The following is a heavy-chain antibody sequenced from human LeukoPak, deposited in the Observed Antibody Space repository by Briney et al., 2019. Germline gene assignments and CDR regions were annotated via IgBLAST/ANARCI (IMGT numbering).Heavy chain of an antibody. CDR1: GGSISSYY. D-gene: IGHD1-14*01. V-gene: IGHV4-59*12. Sequence: SQTLSLTCTVSGGSISSYYWSWIRQPPGKGLEWIGYIYYSGSTNYNPSLKSRVTISVDTSKNQFSLKLTSVTAADTAVYYCARAPEYGLYYFDYGGQGTLVTVSS. CDR2: IYYSGST. CDR3: ARAPEYGLYYFDY. J-gene: IGHJ4*02.